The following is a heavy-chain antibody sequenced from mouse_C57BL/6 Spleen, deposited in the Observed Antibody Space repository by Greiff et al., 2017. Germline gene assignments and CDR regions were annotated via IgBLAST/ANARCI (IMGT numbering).Heavy chain of an antibody. CDR2: INYDGSST. J-gene: IGHJ4*01. V-gene: IGHV5-16*01. CDR3: ARDGGFPPYAMDY. Sequence: DVKLVESEGGLVQPGSSMKLSCTASGFTFSDYYMAWVRQVPEKGLEWVANINYDGSSTYYLDSLKSRFIISRDNAKNILYLQMSSLKSEDTATYYCARDGGFPPYAMDYWGQGTSVTVSS. CDR1: GFTFSDYY.